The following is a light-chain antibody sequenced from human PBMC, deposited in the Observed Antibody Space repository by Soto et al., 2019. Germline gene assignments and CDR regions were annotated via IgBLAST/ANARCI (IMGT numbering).Light chain of an antibody. CDR2: DAS. Sequence: PGERATLSFRSSQSVSRYLAWYQQKPGQAPRLLIYDASNRATGIPARFSGSGSGTDFTLTISSLEPEDFAVYYCQQRSDWPPITFGQGTRLEIK. CDR1: QSVSRY. CDR3: QQRSDWPPIT. J-gene: IGKJ5*01. V-gene: IGKV3-11*01.